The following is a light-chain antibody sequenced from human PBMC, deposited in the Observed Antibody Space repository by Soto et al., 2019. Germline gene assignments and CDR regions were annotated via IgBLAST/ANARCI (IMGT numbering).Light chain of an antibody. V-gene: IGKV3-20*01. CDR2: AAS. Sequence: EVVLTQSPGVLSLSPGERATLSCRASQSVSYSYLAWYQQRPGQAPRLLIYAASTRATGIPDRFSGSGSGADFTLTISTLEPEDFAMYYCPQYGSEPRAFGQGTKLEIK. CDR3: PQYGSEPRA. J-gene: IGKJ1*01. CDR1: QSVSYSY.